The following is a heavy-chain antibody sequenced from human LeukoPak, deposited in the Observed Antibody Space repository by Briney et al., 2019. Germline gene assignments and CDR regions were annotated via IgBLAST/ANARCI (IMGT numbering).Heavy chain of an antibody. D-gene: IGHD1-14*01. J-gene: IGHJ5*02. CDR1: GGSISSGNYY. Sequence: PSETLSLTCTVSGGSISSGNYYWSWIRQSPGKGLEWIGYIYYSGSVFYNPSLESRIIISLDTSKNQFSLKVTSLTAADSAVYYCARKTRTRSNWFDPWGQGTLVTVSS. V-gene: IGHV4-30-4*01. CDR3: ARKTRTRSNWFDP. CDR2: IYYSGSV.